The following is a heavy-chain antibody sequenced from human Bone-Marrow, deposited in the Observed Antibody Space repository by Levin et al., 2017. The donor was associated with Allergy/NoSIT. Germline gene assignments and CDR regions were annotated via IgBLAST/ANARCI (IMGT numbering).Heavy chain of an antibody. D-gene: IGHD4/OR15-4a*01. CDR2: IKQDGTER. CDR3: ATGQGAY. J-gene: IGHJ4*02. CDR1: GLNFRANW. Sequence: SCVASGLNFRANWMGWVRQSPGKGLEWVANIKQDGTERLYVDSVKGRFTISRDNAKNSLSLELNSLRGDDTAVYYCATGQGAYWGRGTLVIVSS. V-gene: IGHV3-7*01.